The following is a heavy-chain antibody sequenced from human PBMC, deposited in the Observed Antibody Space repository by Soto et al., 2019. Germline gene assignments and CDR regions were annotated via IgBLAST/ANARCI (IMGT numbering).Heavy chain of an antibody. CDR1: GFTFSSYA. D-gene: IGHD3-22*01. V-gene: IGHV3-23*01. J-gene: IGHJ4*02. Sequence: GGSLRLSCAASGFTFSSYAMSWVRQAPGKGLEWVSAISGSGGGTYYADSVKGRFTISRDNSKNTLYLQMNSLRAEDTAVYYCAKDWYSSGYSSPYYFDYWGQGTLVTVSS. CDR3: AKDWYSSGYSSPYYFDY. CDR2: ISGSGGGT.